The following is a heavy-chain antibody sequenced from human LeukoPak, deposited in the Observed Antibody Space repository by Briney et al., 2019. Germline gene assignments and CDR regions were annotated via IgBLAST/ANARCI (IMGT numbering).Heavy chain of an antibody. V-gene: IGHV1-2*02. CDR3: ARDRVGTNPNWFDP. D-gene: IGHD1/OR15-1a*01. CDR2: INPNSGGA. Sequence: ASVKVPCKASGYTFSVYSMHWVRQAPGQGLEWMGWINPNSGGANYAQKFQGRVTLTRDTSISTAYMELSNLRSDDTAVYYCARDRVGTNPNWFDPWGQGTQVIVSS. CDR1: GYTFSVYS. J-gene: IGHJ5*02.